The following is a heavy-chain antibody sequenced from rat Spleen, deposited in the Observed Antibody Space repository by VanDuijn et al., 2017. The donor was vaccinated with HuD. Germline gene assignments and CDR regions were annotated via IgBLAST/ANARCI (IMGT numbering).Heavy chain of an antibody. V-gene: IGHV5-22*01. CDR3: ARELPGYSLFDY. Sequence: EVQLVESGGGLVQPGRSLDLSCAASGFTFSDYYMAWVRQAPKKGLEWVASISYEGRSTYYGDSVKGRFTISRDNAKSTLYLQMNSLRSEDTATYYCARELPGYSLFDYWGQGVMVTVSS. J-gene: IGHJ2*01. CDR1: GFTFSDYY. D-gene: IGHD1-4*01. CDR2: ISYEGRST.